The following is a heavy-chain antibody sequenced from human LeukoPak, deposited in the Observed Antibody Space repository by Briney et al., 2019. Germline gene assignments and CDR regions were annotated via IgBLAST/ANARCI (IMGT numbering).Heavy chain of an antibody. CDR3: ANPWSGYFENWFDP. CDR2: ISGSGGST. V-gene: IGHV3-23*01. Sequence: PGGSLRLSCAASGFTFSSYAMSLVRQAPGKGLEWVSAISGSGGSTYYADSVKGRFTISRDNSKNTLYLQMNSLRAEDTAVYYCANPWSGYFENWFDPWGQGTLVTVSS. D-gene: IGHD3-3*01. J-gene: IGHJ5*02. CDR1: GFTFSSYA.